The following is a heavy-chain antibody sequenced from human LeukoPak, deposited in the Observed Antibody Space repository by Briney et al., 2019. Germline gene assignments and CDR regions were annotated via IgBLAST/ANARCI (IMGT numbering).Heavy chain of an antibody. CDR3: ARDTTPLDYDILTGHYYFDY. CDR1: GFTFSSYA. CDR2: ISVNGGST. J-gene: IGHJ4*02. D-gene: IGHD3-9*01. V-gene: IGHV3-64*01. Sequence: PGGSLRLSCAASGFTFSSYAMHWVRQAPGKGLEYVSAISVNGGSTYYANSVKGRFSISRDNSKNTLYLQMGSLRVEDMAVYYCARDTTPLDYDILTGHYYFDYWGQGTLVTVSS.